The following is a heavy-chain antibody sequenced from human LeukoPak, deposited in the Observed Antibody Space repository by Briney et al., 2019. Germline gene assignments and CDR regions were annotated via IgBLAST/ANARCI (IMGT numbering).Heavy chain of an antibody. CDR3: ARDMPSSSNWGYYYGMDV. V-gene: IGHV1-2*02. J-gene: IGHJ6*02. Sequence: GASVKVSCKASGYTFTGYYMHWVRQAPGQGLEWMGWINPNSGGTNYAQKFLGRVTMTRDTSISTAYMELSSLRSDDAAVYYCARDMPSSSNWGYYYGMDVWGQGTTVTVSS. CDR1: GYTFTGYY. CDR2: INPNSGGT. D-gene: IGHD6-13*01.